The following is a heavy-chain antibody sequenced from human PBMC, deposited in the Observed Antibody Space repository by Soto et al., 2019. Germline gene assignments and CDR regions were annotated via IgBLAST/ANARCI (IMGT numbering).Heavy chain of an antibody. V-gene: IGHV1-18*04. J-gene: IGHJ5*02. D-gene: IGHD3-3*01. CDR2: ISAYNGNT. CDR3: ARVDFWSGYYMAWFDP. CDR1: GYTFTSYG. Sequence: ASVKVSCKASGYTFTSYGISWVRQAPGQGLEWMGWISAYNGNTNYAQKLQGRVTMTADTSTSTAYMELRSLRSDDTAVYYCARVDFWSGYYMAWFDPWGQGTLVTVSS.